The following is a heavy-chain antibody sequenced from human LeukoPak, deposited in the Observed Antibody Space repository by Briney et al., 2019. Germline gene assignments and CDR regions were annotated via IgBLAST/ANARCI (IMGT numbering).Heavy chain of an antibody. J-gene: IGHJ6*03. CDR3: AIASNYYGSGRAYHYYKDV. CDR2: IHASENT. Sequence: SETLSLTCTFSGGSINNFYWSWIRQPAGKGLAWIGRIHASENTNYTPSLKSRVTMSVDTSKNQFSLKLSSVTAADTAVYYSAIASNYYGSGRAYHYYKDVWRKGTPVTVSS. D-gene: IGHD3-10*01. V-gene: IGHV4-4*07. CDR1: GGSINNFY.